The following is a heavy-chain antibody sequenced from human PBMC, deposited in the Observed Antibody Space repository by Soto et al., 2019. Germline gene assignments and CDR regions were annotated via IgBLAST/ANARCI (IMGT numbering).Heavy chain of an antibody. CDR2: ISPEGSEK. CDR3: ARARIDY. J-gene: IGHJ4*02. CDR1: GFIFSDYW. V-gene: IGHV3-7*03. Sequence: EVQLVESGGGLVQPGGSLRLSCAVSGFIFSDYWMTCVRQAPGKGLEWVATISPEGSEKYYVDSLKGRFTISRDNAKNSLYLQMISLRAEDTALYYCARARIDYWGRGTLITVSS.